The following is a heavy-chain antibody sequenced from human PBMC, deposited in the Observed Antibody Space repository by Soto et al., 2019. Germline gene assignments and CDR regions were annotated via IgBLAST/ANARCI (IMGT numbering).Heavy chain of an antibody. D-gene: IGHD3-3*01. V-gene: IGHV1-46*01. Sequence: QVQLVQSGAEVKAPGASVKVACKTSGYTFTTYFVHWVRQAPGQGLEWMGAIHPGNRITNYALKFQGRAPMTRDTSTNTVYLELSSLRSEDTAVYSCAKAPKYYEFWAGSYYSQGIDVWGQGTTGTVS. CDR2: IHPGNRIT. J-gene: IGHJ6*02. CDR1: GYTFTTYF. CDR3: AKAPKYYEFWAGSYYSQGIDV.